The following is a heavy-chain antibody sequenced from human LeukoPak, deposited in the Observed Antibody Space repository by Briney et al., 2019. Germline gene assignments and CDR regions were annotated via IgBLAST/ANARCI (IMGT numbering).Heavy chain of an antibody. CDR3: ARVNGAGDAFDI. Sequence: SETLSLTCTVSGGSISSYYWSWIRQPPGKGLEWIGYIYYSGSTNYNSSLKSRVTISVDTSKNQFSLKLSSVTAADTAVYYCARVNGAGDAFDIWGQGTMVTVSS. D-gene: IGHD1-26*01. CDR2: IYYSGST. V-gene: IGHV4-59*01. J-gene: IGHJ3*02. CDR1: GGSISSYY.